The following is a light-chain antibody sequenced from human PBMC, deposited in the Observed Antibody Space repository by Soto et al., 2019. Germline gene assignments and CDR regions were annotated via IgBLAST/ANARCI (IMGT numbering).Light chain of an antibody. CDR1: SSDIGDYTH. CDR2: EVS. CDR3: TSYTNSGTWV. V-gene: IGLV2-14*01. J-gene: IGLJ3*02. Sequence: QSALTQPASVSGSPGQSITISCTGTSSDIGDYTHVSWYQQHPGKAPKLIIYEVSDRPSGVSNRFSGSKSDNTASLTISGLQAEDEADYYCTSYTNSGTWVFGGGTKLTVL.